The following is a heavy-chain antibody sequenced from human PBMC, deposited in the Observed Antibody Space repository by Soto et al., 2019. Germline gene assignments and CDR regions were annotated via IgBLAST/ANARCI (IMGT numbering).Heavy chain of an antibody. V-gene: IGHV3-23*01. CDR3: AKHPTIVALYY. J-gene: IGHJ4*02. D-gene: IGHD2-15*01. CDR1: GFTFSSYA. CDR2: ISGSGDSR. Sequence: EVQLLESGGGLVQPGGSLRLSCAASGFTFSSYAMSWVRQAPGKGLEWVSAISGSGDSRYYADSVKGRFTISRDNSKNTLSLQLNSLRAEDTAVYYCAKHPTIVALYYWGQGTLVTVSS.